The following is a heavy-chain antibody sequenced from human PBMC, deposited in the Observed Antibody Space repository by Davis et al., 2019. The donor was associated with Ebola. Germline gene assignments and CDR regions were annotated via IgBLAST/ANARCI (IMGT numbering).Heavy chain of an antibody. Sequence: MPSETLSLTCAVYGGSFSGYYWSWIRQPPGKGLEWIGYIYYSGSTNYNPSLKSRVTISVDTSKNQFSLKLSSVTAADTAVYYCARGGPIAVSKAWFDPWGQGALVTVSS. D-gene: IGHD6-19*01. CDR3: ARGGPIAVSKAWFDP. V-gene: IGHV4-59*08. J-gene: IGHJ5*02. CDR1: GGSFSGYY. CDR2: IYYSGST.